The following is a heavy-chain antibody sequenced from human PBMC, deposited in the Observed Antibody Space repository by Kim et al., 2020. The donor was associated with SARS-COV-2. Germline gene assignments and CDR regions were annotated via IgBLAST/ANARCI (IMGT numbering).Heavy chain of an antibody. D-gene: IGHD3-9*01. CDR3: ARGRPSYDISGWFDP. Sequence: SETLSLTCAVYGGSFSGYYWSWIRQPPGKGLEWIGEINHSGSTNYNPSLKSRVTISVDTSKNQFSLKLSSVTAADTAVYYCARGRPSYDISGWFDPWGQGTLVTVSS. CDR2: INHSGST. J-gene: IGHJ5*02. CDR1: GGSFSGYY. V-gene: IGHV4-34*01.